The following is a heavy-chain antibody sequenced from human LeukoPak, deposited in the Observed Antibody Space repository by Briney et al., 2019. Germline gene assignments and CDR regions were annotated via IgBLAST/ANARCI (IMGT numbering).Heavy chain of an antibody. D-gene: IGHD5-24*01. J-gene: IGHJ1*01. CDR3: ARGDGYNDAEYLQH. CDR2: IYVGLFT. V-gene: IGHV3-53*01. CDR1: GLDIAGNY. Sequence: GGSLRLSCAASGLDIAGNYMSWVRQAPGKGLEWVSAIYVGLFTEYADSVKGRFTISRDNSKKTLYLQMNSLRVEDTAVYYCARGDGYNDAEYLQHWGQGTLVTVS.